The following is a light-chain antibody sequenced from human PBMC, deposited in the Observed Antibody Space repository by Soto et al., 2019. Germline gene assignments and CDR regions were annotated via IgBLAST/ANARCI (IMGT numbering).Light chain of an antibody. V-gene: IGKV3-20*01. J-gene: IGKJ5*01. CDR1: QSVSSSY. Sequence: EIVLTQSPGTLSLSPGERATLSCRASQSVSSSYLAWYQQKPGQAPRLLIYGASSRATGIPARFSGSGSGTEFTLTITSLQSEDHAVYYCQQYHNWPPITFGQGTRLEIK. CDR3: QQYHNWPPIT. CDR2: GAS.